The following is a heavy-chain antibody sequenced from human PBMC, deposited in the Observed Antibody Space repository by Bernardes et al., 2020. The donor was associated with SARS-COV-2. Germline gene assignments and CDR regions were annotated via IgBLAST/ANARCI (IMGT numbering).Heavy chain of an antibody. CDR1: GYYFTTYW. D-gene: IGHD3-22*01. CDR3: ARRGYSGSDGFDL. CDR2: IYPGDSDA. Sequence: GESLKISCKGSGYYFTTYWIGWVRQMPGKGLEWMGFIYPGDSDARYSPSFQGQVTISVDKSINTAYLQWSSLKASDTAMYYCARRGYSGSDGFDLWGQGTMVTVSS. J-gene: IGHJ3*01. V-gene: IGHV5-51*01.